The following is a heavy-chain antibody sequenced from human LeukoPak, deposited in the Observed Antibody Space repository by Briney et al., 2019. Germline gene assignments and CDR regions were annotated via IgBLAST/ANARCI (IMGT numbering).Heavy chain of an antibody. D-gene: IGHD1-26*01. Sequence: ASVKVSCKASGCTFSGYSMNWVRQAPGQGLEWMGWINPTSGGTNYAQNFQGRVTMTRDTSISTAYMELSRLRSDDTAVYYCATPGTYSGSYEYYFDYWGQGTLVTVSS. CDR1: GCTFSGYS. CDR3: ATPGTYSGSYEYYFDY. CDR2: INPTSGGT. J-gene: IGHJ4*02. V-gene: IGHV1-2*02.